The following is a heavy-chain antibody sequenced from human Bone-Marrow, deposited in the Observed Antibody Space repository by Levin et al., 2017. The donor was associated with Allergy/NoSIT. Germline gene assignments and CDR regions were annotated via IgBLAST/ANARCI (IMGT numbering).Heavy chain of an antibody. J-gene: IGHJ6*02. Sequence: SETLSLTCTVSGGSISSGGYYWSWIRQHPGKGLEWIGYIYYSGSTYYNPSLKSRVTISEDTSKNQFSLKLSSVTAADTAVYYCARGTTTVVTPDYYYYGMDVWGQGTTVTVSS. CDR1: GGSISSGGYY. D-gene: IGHD4-23*01. V-gene: IGHV4-31*03. CDR2: IYYSGST. CDR3: ARGTTTVVTPDYYYYGMDV.